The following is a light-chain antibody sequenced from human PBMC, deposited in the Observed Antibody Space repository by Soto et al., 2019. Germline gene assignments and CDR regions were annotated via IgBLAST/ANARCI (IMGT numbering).Light chain of an antibody. Sequence: DIQMTQSPSSLSASVGDRVTITCRASQSISSFLTWYQQKAGKAPKLLIYAASSLQSGVPSRFSGSGSGTDFTLTISSLQPEDFATYYCQQSYRTPPITFGQGTRLEIK. CDR2: AAS. V-gene: IGKV1-39*01. J-gene: IGKJ5*01. CDR1: QSISSF. CDR3: QQSYRTPPIT.